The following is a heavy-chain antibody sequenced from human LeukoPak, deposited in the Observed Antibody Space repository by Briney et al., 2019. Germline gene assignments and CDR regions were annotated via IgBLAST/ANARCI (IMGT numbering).Heavy chain of an antibody. D-gene: IGHD3-22*01. V-gene: IGHV3-9*01. CDR1: GFTFDDYA. CDR2: ISWNSGSI. Sequence: GGSLRLSCAASGFTFDDYAMHWVRQAPGKGLEWVSGISWNSGSIGYADSVKGRFTISRDNSKNTLYLQMNSLRAEDTAVYYCACNLYDSSGYEYFQHWGQGTLVTVSS. CDR3: ACNLYDSSGYEYFQH. J-gene: IGHJ1*01.